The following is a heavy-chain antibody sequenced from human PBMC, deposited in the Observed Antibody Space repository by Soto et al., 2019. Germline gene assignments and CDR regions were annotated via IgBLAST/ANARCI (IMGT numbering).Heavy chain of an antibody. Sequence: GGSLRLPCAASGFTFSSYGMHWVRQAPGKGLEWVAVISYDGSNKYYADSVKGRFTISRDNSKNTLYLQMNSLRAEDTAVYYCAKDRVPDTAMDLYYYYGMDVWGQGTTVTVSS. J-gene: IGHJ6*02. V-gene: IGHV3-30*18. D-gene: IGHD5-18*01. CDR3: AKDRVPDTAMDLYYYYGMDV. CDR1: GFTFSSYG. CDR2: ISYDGSNK.